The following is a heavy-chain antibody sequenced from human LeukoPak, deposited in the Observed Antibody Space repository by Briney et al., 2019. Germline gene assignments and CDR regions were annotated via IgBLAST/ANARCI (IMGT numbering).Heavy chain of an antibody. J-gene: IGHJ4*02. CDR3: ARDTYSIAE. V-gene: IGHV3-74*01. Sequence: GGSLRLSCAASGFTFSNYWIHWVRQAPGKGLVWVSLIHSDGGTTNYADSVKGRFTTSRDNDKNTLYLQMNSLRVEDTAVYYCARDTYSIAEWGQGTLVTVSS. CDR1: GFTFSNYW. CDR2: IHSDGGTT. D-gene: IGHD1-26*01.